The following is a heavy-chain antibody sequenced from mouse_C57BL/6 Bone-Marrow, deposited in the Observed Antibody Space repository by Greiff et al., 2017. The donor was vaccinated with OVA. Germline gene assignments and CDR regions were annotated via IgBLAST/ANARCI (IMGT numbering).Heavy chain of an antibody. Sequence: QVQLQQSGAELVRPGASVTLSCKASGYTFTDYEMHWVQQTPVHGLEWIGAIYPATGGTAYNQTFKGKAILTADKSSSTAYMELRSLTSEDSAVYYWTRVHDGNYDEFFYYAMDYWGQGTSVTVSS. J-gene: IGHJ4*01. V-gene: IGHV1-15*01. CDR3: TRVHDGNYDEFFYYAMDY. CDR2: IYPATGGT. D-gene: IGHD2-1*01. CDR1: GYTFTDYE.